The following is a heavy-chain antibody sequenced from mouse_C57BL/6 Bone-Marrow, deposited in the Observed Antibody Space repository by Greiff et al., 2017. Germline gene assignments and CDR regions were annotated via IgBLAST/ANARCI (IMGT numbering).Heavy chain of an antibody. Sequence: EVQLVESGPELVKPGASVKIPCKASGYTFTDYNMDWVKQSHGKSLEWIGDINPNNGGTIYNQKFKGKATLTVDKSSSTAYMELRSLTSEDTAVYYCVFAFAYWGQGTLVTVSA. CDR2: INPNNGGT. CDR3: VFAFAY. CDR1: GYTFTDYN. J-gene: IGHJ3*01. V-gene: IGHV1-18*01.